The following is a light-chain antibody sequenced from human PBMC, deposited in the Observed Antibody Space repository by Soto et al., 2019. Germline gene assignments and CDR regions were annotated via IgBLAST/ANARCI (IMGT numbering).Light chain of an antibody. J-gene: IGKJ4*01. Sequence: EIVLTQAPGTRSLSPGERATLSCRASQSVSSSYLAWYQQKPGQAPRLVIYGASSRATGIPDRFNGSGSGTDFTLPICRLEPEDFAVYYCRQYGSSPLTFGGGTKVDIK. V-gene: IGKV3-20*01. CDR2: GAS. CDR1: QSVSSSY. CDR3: RQYGSSPLT.